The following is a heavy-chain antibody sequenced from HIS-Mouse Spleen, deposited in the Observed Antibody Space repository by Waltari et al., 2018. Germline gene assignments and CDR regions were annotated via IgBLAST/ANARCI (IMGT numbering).Heavy chain of an antibody. CDR2: ISYDGSNK. Sequence: QVQLVGSGGGVVQPGRSLRLSCAASGFTFSSYGMHWVLQAPGKGLEWVAIISYDGSNKYYADSVKGRFTISRDNSKNTLYLQMNSLRAEDTAVYYCAKASSGWLDYWGQGTLVTVSS. CDR1: GFTFSSYG. V-gene: IGHV3-30*18. D-gene: IGHD6-19*01. CDR3: AKASSGWLDY. J-gene: IGHJ4*02.